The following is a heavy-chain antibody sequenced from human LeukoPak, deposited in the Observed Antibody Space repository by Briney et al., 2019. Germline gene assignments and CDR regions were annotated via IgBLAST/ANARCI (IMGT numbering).Heavy chain of an antibody. CDR2: ISYDGSNK. CDR1: GFTFSSYG. CDR3: AKILVTGPGTDY. D-gene: IGHD3-9*01. V-gene: IGHV3-30*18. J-gene: IGHJ4*02. Sequence: GRSLRLSCAAPGFTFSSYGMHWVRQAPGKGLEWVAVISYDGSNKYYADSVKGRFTISRDNSKNTLYLQMNSLRAEDTAVYYCAKILVTGPGTDYWGQGTLVTVSS.